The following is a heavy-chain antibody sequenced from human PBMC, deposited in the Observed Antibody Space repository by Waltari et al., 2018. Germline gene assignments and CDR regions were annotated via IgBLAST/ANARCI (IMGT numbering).Heavy chain of an antibody. Sequence: EVQLVESGGGLVQHGGSLRLSCAASGFLFNVYWMSWVRQAPGKGLEFVANINQDGSEKSYVDSVKGRFTISRDNAKNSMSLQMSSLRAEDAAVYYCARDPGFSEFDLWGQGTLVSISA. CDR1: GFLFNVYW. V-gene: IGHV3-7*01. CDR2: INQDGSEK. J-gene: IGHJ3*01. CDR3: ARDPGFSEFDL.